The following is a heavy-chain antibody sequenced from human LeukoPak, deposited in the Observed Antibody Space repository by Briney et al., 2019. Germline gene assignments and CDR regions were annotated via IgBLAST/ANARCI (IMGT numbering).Heavy chain of an antibody. D-gene: IGHD2-2*01. J-gene: IGHJ4*02. CDR1: GFTFSSYG. V-gene: IGHV3-33*01. CDR2: IWNDGSDK. Sequence: GRSLRLSCAASGFTFSSYGMHWVRQAPGKGLEWVAVIWNDGSDKYYADSVKGRFTISRDNSKNTLYVQMNSLRAEDTAVYFCARGFCSRSSCYGGYYFDSWGQGSLVTVSS. CDR3: ARGFCSRSSCYGGYYFDS.